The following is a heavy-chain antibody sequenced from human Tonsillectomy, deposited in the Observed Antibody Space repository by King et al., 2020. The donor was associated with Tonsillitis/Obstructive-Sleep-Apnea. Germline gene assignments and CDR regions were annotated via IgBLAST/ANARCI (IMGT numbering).Heavy chain of an antibody. Sequence: QLVQSGAEVKKPGASVKVSCKASGYTFTSYAMHWVRQAPGQRLEWMGWINAGNGNTKYSQKFQGRVTITRDTSASTAYMELSSLRSEDTAVYYCAWDGEYGFGELWFDYWGQGTLVTVSS. CDR3: AWDGEYGFGELWFDY. J-gene: IGHJ5*01. D-gene: IGHD3-10*01. V-gene: IGHV1-3*01. CDR2: INAGNGNT. CDR1: GYTFTSYA.